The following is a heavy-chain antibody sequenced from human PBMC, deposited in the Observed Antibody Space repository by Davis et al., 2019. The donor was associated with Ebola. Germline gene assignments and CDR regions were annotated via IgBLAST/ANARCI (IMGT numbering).Heavy chain of an antibody. V-gene: IGHV4-34*01. D-gene: IGHD6-19*01. CDR2: INHSGST. J-gene: IGHJ5*02. Sequence: MPSETLSLTCAVYGGSFSGYYWSWIRQPPGKGLEWIGEINHSGSTNYNPSLKSRVTISVDTSKNQFSLKLSSVTAADTAVYYCARIIPVAGRRFDPWGQGTLVTVSS. CDR1: GGSFSGYY. CDR3: ARIIPVAGRRFDP.